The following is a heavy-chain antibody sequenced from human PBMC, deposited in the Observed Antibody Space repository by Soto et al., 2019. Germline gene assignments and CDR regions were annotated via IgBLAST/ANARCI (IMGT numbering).Heavy chain of an antibody. Sequence: SETLSLTCTVSGGSISSSSYYWGWIRQPPGKGLEWIGSIYYSGSTYYNPSLKSRVTISVDTSKNQFSLKLSSVTAADTAVYYWARKASSSSPAGDYYFEYWGKGTLVTASS. CDR3: ARKASSSSPAGDYYFEY. D-gene: IGHD6-6*01. CDR2: IYYSGST. J-gene: IGHJ4*02. CDR1: GGSISSSSYY. V-gene: IGHV4-39*01.